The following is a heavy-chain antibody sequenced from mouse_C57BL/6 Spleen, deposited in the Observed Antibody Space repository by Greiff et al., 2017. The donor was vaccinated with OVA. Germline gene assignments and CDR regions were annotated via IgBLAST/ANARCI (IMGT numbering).Heavy chain of an antibody. CDR1: GYSITSGYY. Sequence: EVKVEESGPGLVKPSQSLSLTCSVTGYSITSGYYWNWIRQFPGNKLEWMGYISYDGSNNYNPSLKNRISITRDTSKNQFFLKLNSVTTEDTATYYCARENWDDWFAYWGQGTLVTVSA. J-gene: IGHJ3*01. CDR2: ISYDGSN. D-gene: IGHD4-1*01. V-gene: IGHV3-6*01. CDR3: ARENWDDWFAY.